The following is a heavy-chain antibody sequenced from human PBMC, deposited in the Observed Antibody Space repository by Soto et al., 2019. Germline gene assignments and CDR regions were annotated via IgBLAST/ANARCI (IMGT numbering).Heavy chain of an antibody. V-gene: IGHV3-23*01. J-gene: IGHJ4*02. CDR2: ISGNGIDT. CDR3: AKRRGEGYFDN. CDR1: GITFSNYV. Sequence: EVQLLESGGGLVQPGGSLRVSCAASGITFSNYVMSWVRQAPGGGLEWVSAISGNGIDTYYADSVKGRFTISRDNSKNTLYLQINSLRVEDTAVYYWAKRRGEGYFDNWGQGTLVTVSS. D-gene: IGHD3-16*01.